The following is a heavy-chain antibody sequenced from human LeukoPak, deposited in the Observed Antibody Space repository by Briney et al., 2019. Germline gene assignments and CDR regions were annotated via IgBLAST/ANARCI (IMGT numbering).Heavy chain of an antibody. CDR1: GGSLSSYY. V-gene: IGHV4-59*01. Sequence: SETLSLTCTVSGGSLSSYYWSWIRQPPGKGLEWIGYIYYSGSTNYNPSLKSRVTISVDTSKKQLSLRLRSVTAADTAVYYCARVTGYMIEDYFDYWGQGTLVTVSS. D-gene: IGHD3-22*01. CDR3: ARVTGYMIEDYFDY. CDR2: IYYSGST. J-gene: IGHJ4*02.